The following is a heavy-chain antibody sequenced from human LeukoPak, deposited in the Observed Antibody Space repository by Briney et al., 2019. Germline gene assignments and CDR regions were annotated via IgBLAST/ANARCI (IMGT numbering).Heavy chain of an antibody. CDR3: ARSIMYSSSPPFDY. V-gene: IGHV1-2*02. CDR1: GYTFTGYY. Sequence: GASVKVSCKASGYTFTGYYMHWVRQAPGQGLEWMGWINPNSGGTNYAQKFQGRVTMTRDTSISTAYMELSRLRSDDTAVYYCARSIMYSSSPPFDYWGQGTLVTVSS. D-gene: IGHD6-13*01. CDR2: INPNSGGT. J-gene: IGHJ4*02.